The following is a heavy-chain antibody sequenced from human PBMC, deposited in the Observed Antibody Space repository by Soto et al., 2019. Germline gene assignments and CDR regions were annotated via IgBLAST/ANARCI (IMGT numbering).Heavy chain of an antibody. CDR1: GYTFTNYG. Sequence: QVQLVQSGAEVKKPGASVKVSCKASGYTFTNYGVSWVRQAPGQGLEWMGWISTYKGNTNYAQKFQGRVTMTTDTSTSTAYMELRSLRSDDTAIYYCAKVQEKWSKFFDYWGQGTLVTVSS. CDR2: ISTYKGNT. CDR3: AKVQEKWSKFFDY. J-gene: IGHJ4*02. D-gene: IGHD2-15*01. V-gene: IGHV1-18*01.